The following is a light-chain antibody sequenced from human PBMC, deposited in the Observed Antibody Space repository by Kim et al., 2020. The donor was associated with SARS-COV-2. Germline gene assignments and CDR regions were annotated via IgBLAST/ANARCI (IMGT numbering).Light chain of an antibody. V-gene: IGLV6-57*01. CDR1: SGSIAINY. CDR2: EDN. CDR3: QSHDASYQV. J-gene: IGLJ3*02. Sequence: GKTVTISCTRSSGSIAINYVQWYQQRPGSSPTTFIYEDNQRPSGVPDRFSGSIDSSSNSASLTISGLKIEDEADYYCQSHDASYQVFGGGTQLTVL.